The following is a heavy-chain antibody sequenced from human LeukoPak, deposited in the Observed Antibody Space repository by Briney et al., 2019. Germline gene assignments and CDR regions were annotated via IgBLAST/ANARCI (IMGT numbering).Heavy chain of an antibody. CDR1: GDSVSSDSAA. D-gene: IGHD3-22*01. CDR2: TYYRSQWYI. Sequence: SQTLSLTCAISGDSVSSDSAAWNWIRQSPSRGLEWLGRTYYRSQWYIDYAVSVETRITINPDTSRNQFSLELKSVTPEDTGVYYCARGSGYYDTGSFSFVDNWGQGTLVTVSS. V-gene: IGHV6-1*01. CDR3: ARGSGYYDTGSFSFVDN. J-gene: IGHJ4*02.